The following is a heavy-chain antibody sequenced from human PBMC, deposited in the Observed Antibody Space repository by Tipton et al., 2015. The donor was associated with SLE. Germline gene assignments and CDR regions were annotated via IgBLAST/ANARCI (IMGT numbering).Heavy chain of an antibody. Sequence: TLSLTCTVSGGSISSYYWSWIRQPAGKGLEWIGRIYTSGSTNYNPSHKSRVTMSVDTSKNQFSLKLSSVTAAETAVYYCAREGKAMVPFDYWGQGTLVTVSS. V-gene: IGHV4-4*07. CDR1: GGSISSYY. J-gene: IGHJ4*02. D-gene: IGHD5-18*01. CDR2: IYTSGST. CDR3: AREGKAMVPFDY.